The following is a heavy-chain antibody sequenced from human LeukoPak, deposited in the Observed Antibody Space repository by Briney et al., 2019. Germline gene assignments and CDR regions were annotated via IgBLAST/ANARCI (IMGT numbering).Heavy chain of an antibody. CDR3: VREGGGYDAYDFDY. Sequence: SQTLSLTCAISGDIISSNSAAWNWIRQSPSRGLEWLGRTYYRSKWSKEYATSVRGRIAINPDTSKNQISLQLNSVTPEDTAVYYCVREGGGYDAYDFDYWGQGTLVTVSS. CDR2: TYYRSKWSK. CDR1: GDIISSNSAA. D-gene: IGHD5-12*01. V-gene: IGHV6-1*01. J-gene: IGHJ4*02.